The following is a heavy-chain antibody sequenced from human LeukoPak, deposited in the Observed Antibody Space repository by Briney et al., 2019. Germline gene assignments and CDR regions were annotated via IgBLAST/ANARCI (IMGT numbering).Heavy chain of an antibody. D-gene: IGHD1-26*01. Sequence: PGGSLRLACAASGFTFSSYSMTWVRQPPGKGLEWLSSISSSSSHIYYADSVKGRFTISRDNAKISLYLQMNSLRAEDTAVYYCARVGGVGPNYYYYYMDVWGKGTTVTVSS. J-gene: IGHJ6*03. V-gene: IGHV3-21*01. CDR1: GFTFSSYS. CDR3: ARVGGVGPNYYYYYMDV. CDR2: ISSSSSHI.